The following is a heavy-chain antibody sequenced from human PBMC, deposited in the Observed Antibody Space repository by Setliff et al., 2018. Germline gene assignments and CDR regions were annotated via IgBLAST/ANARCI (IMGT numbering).Heavy chain of an antibody. J-gene: IGHJ3*02. CDR2: IYYSGST. Sequence: SETLSLTCTVSGGSISSSSYYWGWIRQPPGKGLGWIGSIYYSGSTYYNPSLKSRVTISVDTSKNQFSLKLSSVTAADTAVYYCARHIGELQLVHDAFDIWGQGTMVTVSS. V-gene: IGHV4-39*01. CDR1: GGSISSSSYY. D-gene: IGHD6-13*01. CDR3: ARHIGELQLVHDAFDI.